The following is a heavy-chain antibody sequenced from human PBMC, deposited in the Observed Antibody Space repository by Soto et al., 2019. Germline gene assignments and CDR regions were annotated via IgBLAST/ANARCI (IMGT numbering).Heavy chain of an antibody. CDR2: IIPIFGTA. D-gene: IGHD6-13*01. CDR1: GGTFSSYA. V-gene: IGHV1-69*01. J-gene: IGHJ3*02. Sequence: QVQLVQSGAEVKKPGSSVKVSCKASGGTFSSYAISWVRQAPGQGLEWMGGIIPIFGTANYAQKFQGRVTITADESTSTAYMELSSLRSEDTAVYYCARDRRVSKQQHDAFDIWGQGTRVTVSS. CDR3: ARDRRVSKQQHDAFDI.